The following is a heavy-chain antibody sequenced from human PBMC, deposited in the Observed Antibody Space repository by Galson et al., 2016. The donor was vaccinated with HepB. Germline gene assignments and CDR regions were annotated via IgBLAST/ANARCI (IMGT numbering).Heavy chain of an antibody. CDR2: ISTVNGHT. V-gene: IGHV1-3*04. D-gene: IGHD6-19*01. J-gene: IGHJ3*01. CDR1: GYMFTGYV. CDR3: ARNLAVAGTPGPFAF. Sequence: SVKVSCKASGYMFTGYVMHWVRQAPGQRLEWMGWISTVNGHTKYSQNFQDRVTFTRDTSANTAYMELSSLESEDTAVYYCARNLAVAGTPGPFAFWGQGTMVTVSS.